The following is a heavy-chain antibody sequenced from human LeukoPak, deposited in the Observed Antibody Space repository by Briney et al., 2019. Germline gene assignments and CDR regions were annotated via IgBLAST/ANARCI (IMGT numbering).Heavy chain of an antibody. Sequence: GESLKISCKASGYXFTTYWIGWVRQMPGKGLEWMGSISPADSDTRYSPSFQGQVTISADKSISTAYVQWSSLKAADTAMYYCARRRAAGRPHYFDYWGQGTLVSVSS. CDR1: GYXFTTYW. V-gene: IGHV5-51*01. D-gene: IGHD6-13*01. CDR2: ISPADSDT. J-gene: IGHJ4*02. CDR3: ARRRAAGRPHYFDY.